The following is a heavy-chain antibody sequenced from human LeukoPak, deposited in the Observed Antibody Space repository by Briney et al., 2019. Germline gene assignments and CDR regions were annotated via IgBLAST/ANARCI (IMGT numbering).Heavy chain of an antibody. V-gene: IGHV3-30*18. Sequence: GGSLRLSCAASGFTFSSYGMHWVRQAPGKGLEWVAVISYDGSNKYYADSVKGRFTISRDNSKNTLYLQMNSLRAEDTAVYYCAKAELRFLEWSTNNYFDYWGQGTLVTVSS. J-gene: IGHJ4*02. CDR2: ISYDGSNK. D-gene: IGHD3-3*01. CDR3: AKAELRFLEWSTNNYFDY. CDR1: GFTFSSYG.